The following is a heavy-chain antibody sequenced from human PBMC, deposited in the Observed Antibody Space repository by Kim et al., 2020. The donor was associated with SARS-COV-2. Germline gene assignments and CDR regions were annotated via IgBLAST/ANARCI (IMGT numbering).Heavy chain of an antibody. Sequence: GGSLRLSCAASGFTFSSYAMHWVRQAPGKGLEWVAVISYDGSNKYYADSVKGRFTISRDNSKNTLYLQMNSLRAEDTAVYYCARDQFGEYCSGGSCYSSTHLDYWGQGTLVTVSS. D-gene: IGHD2-15*01. J-gene: IGHJ4*02. CDR1: GFTFSSYA. CDR2: ISYDGSNK. V-gene: IGHV3-30*04. CDR3: ARDQFGEYCSGGSCYSSTHLDY.